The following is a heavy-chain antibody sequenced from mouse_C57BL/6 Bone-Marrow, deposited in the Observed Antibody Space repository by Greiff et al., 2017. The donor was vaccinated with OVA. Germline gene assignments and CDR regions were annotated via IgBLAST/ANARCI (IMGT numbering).Heavy chain of an antibody. CDR2: ISTGGSYT. V-gene: IGHV5-6*01. CDR1: GFTFSSYC. CDR3: LYYYAMDY. Sequence: EVLLVESGGDLVKPGGSLKLSCAASGFTFSSYCMSWVRQTPDKRLEWVATISTGGSYTYYPDSVKGRFTITRDNAKNTRYLQMSSLKSEDTAMYYCLYYYAMDYWGQGTSVTVSS. J-gene: IGHJ4*01.